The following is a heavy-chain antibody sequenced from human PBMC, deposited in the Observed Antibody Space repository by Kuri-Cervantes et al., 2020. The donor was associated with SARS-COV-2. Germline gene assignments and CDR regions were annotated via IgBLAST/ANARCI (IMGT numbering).Heavy chain of an antibody. CDR1: GGSISSGGYY. CDR3: ARAGVGDFWSGYYGMDV. Sequence: SCTVSGGSISSGGYYWSWIRQHPGKGLEWIGYIYYSGSTYYNPSLKSRVTISVDTSKNQFSLKLSSVIAADTAVYYCARAGVGDFWSGYYGMDVWGQGTTVTVSS. CDR2: IYYSGST. D-gene: IGHD3-3*01. V-gene: IGHV4-31*02. J-gene: IGHJ6*02.